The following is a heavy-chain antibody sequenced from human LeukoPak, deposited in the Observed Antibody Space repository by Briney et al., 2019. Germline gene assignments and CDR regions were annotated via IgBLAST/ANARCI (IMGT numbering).Heavy chain of an antibody. CDR3: ARDSYGDSGLDY. CDR2: IYYSGST. V-gene: IGHV4-59*01. J-gene: IGHJ4*02. D-gene: IGHD4-17*01. Sequence: SETLSLTCTVSGGSISSYYWSWIRQPPGKGLEWIGYIYYSGSTNYNPSLKSRVTISVDTSKNQFSLKLSSVTAADTAVYYCARDSYGDSGLDYWGQGTLVTVSS. CDR1: GGSISSYY.